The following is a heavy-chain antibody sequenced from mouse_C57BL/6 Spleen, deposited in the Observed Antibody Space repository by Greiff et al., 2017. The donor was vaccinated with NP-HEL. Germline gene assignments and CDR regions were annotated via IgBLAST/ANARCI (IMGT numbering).Heavy chain of an antibody. CDR3: ARHDYSNYVFYAMDY. CDR2: ISGGGGNT. J-gene: IGHJ4*01. CDR1: GFTFSSYT. D-gene: IGHD2-5*01. Sequence: EVKLMESGGGLVKPGGSLKLSCAASGFTFSSYTMSWVRQTPEKRLEWVATISGGGGNTYYPDSVKGRFTISRDNAKNTLYLQMSSLRSEDTALYYCARHDYSNYVFYAMDYWGQGTSVTVSS. V-gene: IGHV5-9*01.